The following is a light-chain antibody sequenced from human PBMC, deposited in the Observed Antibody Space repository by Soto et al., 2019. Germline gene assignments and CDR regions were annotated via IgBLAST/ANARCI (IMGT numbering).Light chain of an antibody. J-gene: IGKJ2*01. Sequence: DIQMTQSPSSLSASVGDRVTITCRASQSSSTYLNWYQQKPGKAPKLLIYAASRLQSGVPSQFSGSGSGTDFTLTISSMQPEDFATYYCQQSYSTPYTFGQGTKVDIK. CDR2: AAS. CDR3: QQSYSTPYT. V-gene: IGKV1-39*01. CDR1: QSSSTY.